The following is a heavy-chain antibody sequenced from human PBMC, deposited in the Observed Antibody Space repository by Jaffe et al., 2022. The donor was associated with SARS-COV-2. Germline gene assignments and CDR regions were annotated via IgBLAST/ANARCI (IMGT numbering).Heavy chain of an antibody. Sequence: QVQLQESGPGLVKPSETLSLTCTVSGGSISRYYWSWIRQPPGEGLEWMGCIYYSGSTNYNPSLKSRVTISVDTSKNQVSLKLSSVTAADTAVYYCARGGGYGDHGYAFDIWGQGTMVTVSS. CDR3: ARGGGYGDHGYAFDI. V-gene: IGHV4-59*01. J-gene: IGHJ3*02. CDR2: IYYSGST. CDR1: GGSISRYY. D-gene: IGHD4-17*01.